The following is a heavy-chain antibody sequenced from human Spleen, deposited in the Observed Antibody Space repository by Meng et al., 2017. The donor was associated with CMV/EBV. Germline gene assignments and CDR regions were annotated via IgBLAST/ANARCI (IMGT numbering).Heavy chain of an antibody. J-gene: IGHJ4*02. D-gene: IGHD3-22*01. Sequence: YYINWVRQAPGQGLEWMAIVNPSGGSTTYAQKFQGRVTMTTDTSTRTVHMELNNLRSEDTALYYCARAGDYYDSSGYSHSARQPLDHWGQGTLVTVSS. CDR1: YY. CDR2: VNPSGGST. V-gene: IGHV1-46*01. CDR3: ARAGDYYDSSGYSHSARQPLDH.